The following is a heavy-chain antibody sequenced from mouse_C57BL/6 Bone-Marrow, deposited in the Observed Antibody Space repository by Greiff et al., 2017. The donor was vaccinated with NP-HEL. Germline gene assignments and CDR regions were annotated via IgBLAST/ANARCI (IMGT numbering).Heavy chain of an antibody. CDR3: ATSLTTVVATPFAY. V-gene: IGHV1-19*01. CDR2: INPYNGGT. J-gene: IGHJ3*01. Sequence: VQLKESGPVLVKPGASVKMSCKASGYTFTDYYMNWVKQSHGKSLEWIGVINPYNGGTSYNQKFKGKATLTVDKSSSTAYMELNSLTSEDSAVYYCATSLTTVVATPFAYWGQGTLVTVSA. D-gene: IGHD1-1*01. CDR1: GYTFTDYY.